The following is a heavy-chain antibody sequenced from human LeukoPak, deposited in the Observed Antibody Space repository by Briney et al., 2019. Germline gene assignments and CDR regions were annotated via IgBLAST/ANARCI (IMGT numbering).Heavy chain of an antibody. V-gene: IGHV1-69*04. Sequence: GASVKVSCKASGGTFSSYAISWVRQSPGQGLEWMGRVIPILGIANYAQKFQGRVTITADKSTSTAYMELSSLRSEDTAVYYCARFRSETSDTYYYDSSGYYGWGQGTLVTVSS. J-gene: IGHJ4*02. CDR3: ARFRSETSDTYYYDSSGYYG. D-gene: IGHD3-22*01. CDR1: GGTFSSYA. CDR2: VIPILGIA.